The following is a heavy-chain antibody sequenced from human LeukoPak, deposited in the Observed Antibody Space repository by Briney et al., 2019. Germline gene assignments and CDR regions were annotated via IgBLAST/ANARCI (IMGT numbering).Heavy chain of an antibody. CDR2: IYYSGST. Sequence: SETLSLTCTVSGGSISSYYWSWIRQPPGKGLEWIGYIYYSGSTNYNPSLKSRVTISVDTSKNQFSLKLSPVTAADTAVYYCARSLLTPYYYGSGSYYNVNWFDPWGQGTLVTVSS. V-gene: IGHV4-59*01. CDR3: ARSLLTPYYYGSGSYYNVNWFDP. CDR1: GGSISSYY. J-gene: IGHJ5*02. D-gene: IGHD3-10*01.